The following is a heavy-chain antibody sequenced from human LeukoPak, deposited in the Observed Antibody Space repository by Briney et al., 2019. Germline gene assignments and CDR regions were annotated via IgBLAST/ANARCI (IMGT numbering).Heavy chain of an antibody. CDR3: AKLQGQVSESDFNSGMDV. Sequence: ASVKVSCKASGGAFSNYAISWVRQAPGRGLEWMGGIIPIFGTANYAQRFEGRVTITADESTSTAYMELSSLRSEDTAVYYCAKLQGQVSESDFNSGMDVWGQGTTVTVSS. CDR1: GGAFSNYA. CDR2: IIPIFGTA. D-gene: IGHD3-3*01. V-gene: IGHV1-69*01. J-gene: IGHJ6*02.